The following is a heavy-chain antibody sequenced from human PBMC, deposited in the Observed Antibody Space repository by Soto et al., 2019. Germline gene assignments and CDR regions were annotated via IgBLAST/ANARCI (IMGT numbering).Heavy chain of an antibody. D-gene: IGHD3-22*01. CDR1: GFTFSDYY. V-gene: IGHV3-11*06. CDR3: ARGKDDSSVTFDY. CDR2: ISGTGTYT. J-gene: IGHJ4*02. Sequence: GGSLRLSCAASGFTFSDYYMSWIRQAPGKGLKWISYISGTGTYTNYVGSVKGRFTIARDNAKNSLYLQLNSLRVEDTAVYYCARGKDDSSVTFDYWGQGTLVTV.